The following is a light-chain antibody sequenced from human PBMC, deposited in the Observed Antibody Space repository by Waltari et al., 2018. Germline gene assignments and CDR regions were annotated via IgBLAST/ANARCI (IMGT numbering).Light chain of an antibody. CDR2: EVS. CDR3: SSYTSSSTGV. J-gene: IGLJ1*01. V-gene: IGLV2-14*01. Sequence: QSALTQPASVSGSPGQSITISCTGTSSDVGGYNYVSWYQQHPGKAPKLMIYEVSNRPSGVTNRFSCSTSGNTASLTISGLQAEDEADYYCSSYTSSSTGVFGTGTKVTVL. CDR1: SSDVGGYNY.